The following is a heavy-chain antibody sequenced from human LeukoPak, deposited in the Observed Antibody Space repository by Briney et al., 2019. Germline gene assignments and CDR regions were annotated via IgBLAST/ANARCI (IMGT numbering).Heavy chain of an antibody. CDR3: ARDRNGYNDDAFDI. CDR2: INPNSGGT. CDR1: GYTFTAYY. Sequence: ASVKVSCKTSGYTFTAYYLHWVRQAPGQGLEWMGWINPNSGGTNFAQNFQGRVTMTGDTSISTAYMELSRLTSDDTAMYYCARDRNGYNDDAFDIWGQGTMVTVSS. D-gene: IGHD5-24*01. J-gene: IGHJ3*02. V-gene: IGHV1-2*02.